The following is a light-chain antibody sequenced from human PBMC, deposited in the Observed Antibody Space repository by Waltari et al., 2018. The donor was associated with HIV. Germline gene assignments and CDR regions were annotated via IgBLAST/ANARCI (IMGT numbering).Light chain of an antibody. Sequence: QSDLTQPPSASGSPGQSVTISCTGPSSDIGGYNYVSWYQQHPGKAPKLLMTEVTKRPSGVPDRFSGSKSGNTASLTVSGLQAEDEAHYYCSSYAPTNNCDVLFGGGTALTVL. CDR2: EVT. J-gene: IGLJ2*01. V-gene: IGLV2-8*01. CDR1: SSDIGGYNY. CDR3: SSYAPTNNCDVL.